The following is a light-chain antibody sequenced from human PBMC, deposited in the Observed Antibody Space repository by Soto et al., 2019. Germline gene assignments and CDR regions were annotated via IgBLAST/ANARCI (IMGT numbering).Light chain of an antibody. Sequence: EIVMTQSPATLSVSPGERATLSCRASQSVSSNLAWYQQKPGQAPRLLIYGASTRATGIPARFSGSGSGTEFTLTISSLQSEDFAVYYCKQYNNWDFGPGTKVDIK. V-gene: IGKV3-15*01. J-gene: IGKJ3*01. CDR2: GAS. CDR1: QSVSSN. CDR3: KQYNNWD.